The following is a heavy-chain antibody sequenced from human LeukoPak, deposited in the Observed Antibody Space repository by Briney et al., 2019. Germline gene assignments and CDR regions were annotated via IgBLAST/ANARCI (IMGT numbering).Heavy chain of an antibody. V-gene: IGHV3-30*18. J-gene: IGHJ4*02. CDR1: GFTFSSYG. Sequence: GRSLRLSCAASGFTFSSYGMHWVRQAPGKGLEWVAVISYDGSNKYYADSVKGRFTISRDNSKNTLYLQMNSLRAEDTAVYYCAKGLGYCSGGSCYPVFDYWGQGTLVTVSS. CDR2: ISYDGSNK. CDR3: AKGLGYCSGGSCYPVFDY. D-gene: IGHD2-15*01.